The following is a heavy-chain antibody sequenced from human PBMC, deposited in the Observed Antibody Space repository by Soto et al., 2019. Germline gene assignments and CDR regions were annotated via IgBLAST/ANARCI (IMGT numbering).Heavy chain of an antibody. CDR2: IFYSGST. CDR1: GGSISSGDYY. CDR3: ARGRFLEWLLSGWFDP. Sequence: SETLSLTCTVSGGSISSGDYYWSWIRHPPGKGLEWIGYIFYSGSTYYNPSLKSRVTISVDTSKNQFSLKLTSVTAADTAVYYCARGRFLEWLLSGWFDPWGQGTLVTVSS. J-gene: IGHJ5*02. V-gene: IGHV4-30-4*01. D-gene: IGHD3-3*01.